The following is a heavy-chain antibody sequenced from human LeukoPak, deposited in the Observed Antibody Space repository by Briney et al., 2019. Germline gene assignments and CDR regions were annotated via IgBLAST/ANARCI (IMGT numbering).Heavy chain of an antibody. CDR2: ISWNSGSI. V-gene: IGHV3-9*01. Sequence: PGGSLRLSCAASGFTFDDYAMHWVRQAPGKGLEWVSGISWNSGSIGYADSVKGRFTISRDNAKNSLYLQMNSLRAEDTALYYCAKEHKFRGYSYARGAFDIWGQGTMVTVSS. CDR1: GFTFDDYA. CDR3: AKEHKFRGYSYARGAFDI. D-gene: IGHD5-18*01. J-gene: IGHJ3*02.